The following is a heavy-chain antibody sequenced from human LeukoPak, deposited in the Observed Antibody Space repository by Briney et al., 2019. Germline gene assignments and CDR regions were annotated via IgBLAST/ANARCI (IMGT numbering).Heavy chain of an antibody. CDR1: GFTFDDYA. J-gene: IGHJ4*02. CDR2: ISWNSGSI. D-gene: IGHD6-19*01. V-gene: IGHV3-9*03. CDR3: AKGTYSSGWYVIDY. Sequence: GGSLRLSCAASGFTFDDYAMHWVRQAPGKGLEWVSGISWNSGSIGYADSVKGRFIISRDNAKNSLYLQVNSLRAEDMALYYCAKGTYSSGWYVIDYWGQGTLVTVSS.